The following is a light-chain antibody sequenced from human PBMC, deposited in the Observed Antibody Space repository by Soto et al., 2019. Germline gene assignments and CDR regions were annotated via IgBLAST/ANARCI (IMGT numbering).Light chain of an antibody. J-gene: IGLJ3*02. CDR2: KVS. Sequence: QSALTQPASVSGSPGQSITISCTGTSSDVGHPYNYVSWYHQHPGKAPKLLIFKVSNRPSGISGRFSGSKSGNTASLTISGLQAEDEADYYCMSYIDSTSTHWVLGGGTKLTVL. V-gene: IGLV2-14*03. CDR3: MSYIDSTSTHWV. CDR1: SSDVGHPYNY.